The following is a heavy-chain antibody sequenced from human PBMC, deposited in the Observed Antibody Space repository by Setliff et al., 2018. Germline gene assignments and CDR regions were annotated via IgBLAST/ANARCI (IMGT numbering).Heavy chain of an antibody. CDR2: IYTDGTT. CDR1: GASLRSGSNY. V-gene: IGHV4-61*02. Sequence: LSETLSLTCTVSGASLRSGSNYWGWFQQPAGKGLEWIGRIYTDGTTNYNPSLKSRVSISADTSMNHFSLRMTSVSAADTAVYYCAKEHVVISFVTNTHHHYGMDVWGQGATVTVS. D-gene: IGHD2-8*01. J-gene: IGHJ6*02. CDR3: AKEHVVISFVTNTHHHYGMDV.